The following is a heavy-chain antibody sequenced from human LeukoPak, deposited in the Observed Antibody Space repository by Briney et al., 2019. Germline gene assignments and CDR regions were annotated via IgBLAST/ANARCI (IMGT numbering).Heavy chain of an antibody. CDR2: IFYSGST. V-gene: IGHV4-59*01. J-gene: IGHJ6*02. CDR3: ARDRLDRVYSYYYYYGMDV. D-gene: IGHD5/OR15-5a*01. Sequence: SGAXXXSYYWSWIRQPPGKGLEWIGYIFYSGSTNYNPSLKSRVTISVETSKNQFSLKLTSVTAADTAVYYCARDRLDRVYSYYYYYGMDVWGQGTTVTVSS. CDR1: GAXXXSYY.